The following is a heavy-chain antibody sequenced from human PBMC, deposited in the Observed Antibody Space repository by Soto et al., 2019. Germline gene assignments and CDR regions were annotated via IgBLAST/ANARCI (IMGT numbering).Heavy chain of an antibody. CDR2: ISSTGRTI. J-gene: IGHJ4*02. V-gene: IGHV3-11*01. CDR3: AWSYSSGWEFDY. CDR1: GFTFSNYY. Sequence: GGSLRLSCGASGFTFSNYYMSWIRQAPGKGLEWVSYISSTGRTIYYADSVKGRFTVSRDNAQNSLSLKLNSLRVEDTAVYYCAWSYSSGWEFDYWGQGTQVTVS. D-gene: IGHD6-19*01.